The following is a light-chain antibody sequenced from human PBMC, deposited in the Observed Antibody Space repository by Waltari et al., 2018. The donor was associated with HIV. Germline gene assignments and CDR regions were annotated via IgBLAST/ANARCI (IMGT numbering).Light chain of an antibody. Sequence: QSALTQPRSVSGSPGQSVTISCTGTSSDVGVYNYVSWYQQHPGKAPKLMIYDVSKRPSVVPDLFSGSKSGNTASLTISGLQAEDEADYYCCSYAGSYTLVFGGGTKLTVL. CDR2: DVS. J-gene: IGLJ2*01. CDR1: SSDVGVYNY. CDR3: CSYAGSYTLV. V-gene: IGLV2-11*01.